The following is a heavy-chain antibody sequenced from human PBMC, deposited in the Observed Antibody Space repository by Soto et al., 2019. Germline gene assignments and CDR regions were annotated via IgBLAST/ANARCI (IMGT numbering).Heavy chain of an antibody. CDR2: MNPNSGNT. D-gene: IGHD6-13*01. Sequence: ASVKVSCKASGCTFTSYDINWVRQATGQGLEWMGWMNPNSGNTGYVQKFQGRVTMTRNTSISTAYMELSSLRSEDTAVYYCARSSSGSWYKIWGQGTLVTVSS. V-gene: IGHV1-8*01. CDR3: ARSSSGSWYKI. J-gene: IGHJ4*02. CDR1: GCTFTSYD.